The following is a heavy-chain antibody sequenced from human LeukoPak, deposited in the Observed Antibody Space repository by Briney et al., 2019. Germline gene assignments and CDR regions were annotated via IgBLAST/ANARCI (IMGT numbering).Heavy chain of an antibody. Sequence: GASVKVSCKASGYTFTSYGISWVRQAPGQGLEWMGRIIPILGIANYAQKFQGRVTITADKSTSTAYMELSSLRSEDTAVYYCARDPRSAAAGTDYWGQGTLVTVSS. CDR3: ARDPRSAAAGTDY. J-gene: IGHJ4*02. CDR2: IIPILGIA. V-gene: IGHV1-69*04. D-gene: IGHD6-13*01. CDR1: GYTFTSYG.